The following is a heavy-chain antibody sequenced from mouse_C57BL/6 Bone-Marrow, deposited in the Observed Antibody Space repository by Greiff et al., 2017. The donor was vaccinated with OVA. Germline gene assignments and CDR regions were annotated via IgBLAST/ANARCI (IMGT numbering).Heavy chain of an antibody. D-gene: IGHD4-1*02. CDR2: IDPETGGT. V-gene: IGHV1-15*01. Sequence: VKLQESGAELVRPGASVTLSCKASGYTFTDYEMHWVKQTPVHGLEWIGAIDPETGGTAYNQKFMGKAILTADKSSSTAYMELRSLTSEDSAVYYCISTGTLDYWGQGTTLTVSS. CDR1: GYTFTDYE. CDR3: ISTGTLDY. J-gene: IGHJ2*01.